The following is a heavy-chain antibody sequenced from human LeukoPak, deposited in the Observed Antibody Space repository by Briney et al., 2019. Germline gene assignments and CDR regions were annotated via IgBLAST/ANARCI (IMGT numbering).Heavy chain of an antibody. D-gene: IGHD1-26*01. V-gene: IGHV3-9*01. Sequence: GGCLRLSCAASGFTFDDYAMHWVRQAPGKGLEWVSGISWNSGSIGYADSVKGRFTISRDNAKNSLYLQMNSLRAEDTALYYCAKEGVGATKGTFDIWGQGTMVTVSS. CDR2: ISWNSGSI. CDR3: AKEGVGATKGTFDI. J-gene: IGHJ3*02. CDR1: GFTFDDYA.